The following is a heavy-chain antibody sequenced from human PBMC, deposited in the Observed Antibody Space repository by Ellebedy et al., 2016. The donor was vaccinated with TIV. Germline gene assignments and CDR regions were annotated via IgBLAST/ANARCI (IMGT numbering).Heavy chain of an antibody. CDR1: GYSFTSYW. CDR2: IYPGDSDT. CDR3: ASGAGGSRSTEYFQH. J-gene: IGHJ1*01. Sequence: GESLKISCKGSGYSFTSYWIGWVRQMPGKGLEWLGIIYPGDSDTRYSPSFQGQVPISADKSLSTAYLKWSSLKASETAMYYCASGAGGSRSTEYFQHWGQGTLVTVSS. V-gene: IGHV5-51*01. D-gene: IGHD3-16*01.